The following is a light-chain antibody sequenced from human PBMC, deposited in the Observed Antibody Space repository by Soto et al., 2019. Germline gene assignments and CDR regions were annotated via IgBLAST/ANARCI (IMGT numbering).Light chain of an antibody. CDR3: QQYNNWPGT. J-gene: IGKJ1*01. Sequence: EIVMTQSPATLSVSPGERATLSCRASQSVSGNLAWYQQKPGQAPRLLIYGASTRATGNPARFSGSGSGTEFTLTISSQQSEDFAVYYCQQYNNWPGTFGQGTKVEIK. CDR2: GAS. CDR1: QSVSGN. V-gene: IGKV3-15*01.